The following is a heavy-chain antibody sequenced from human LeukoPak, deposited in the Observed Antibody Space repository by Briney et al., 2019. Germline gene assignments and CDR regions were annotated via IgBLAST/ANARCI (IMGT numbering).Heavy chain of an antibody. CDR1: GGSFSGYY. Sequence: PSETLSLTCAVYGGSFSGYYWSWIRQPPGKGLEWIGEINHSGSTNYNPSLKSRVTISVDTSKNQFSLKLSSVTAADTAVYYCARAGGDYYDSSGSPQFDYWGQGTLVTVSS. D-gene: IGHD3-22*01. J-gene: IGHJ4*02. CDR3: ARAGGDYYDSSGSPQFDY. CDR2: INHSGST. V-gene: IGHV4-34*01.